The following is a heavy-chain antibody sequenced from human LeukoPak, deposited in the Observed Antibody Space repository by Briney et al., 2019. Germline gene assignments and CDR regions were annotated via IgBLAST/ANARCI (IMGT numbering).Heavy chain of an antibody. J-gene: IGHJ4*02. Sequence: LETLSLTCAVYGGSFSGYYWSWIRQPPGKGLEWIGEINHSGSTNYNPSLKSRVTISVDTSKNQFSLKLSSVTAADTAVYYCATTHDSGYDFVFDYWGQGTLVTVSS. CDR3: ATTHDSGYDFVFDY. V-gene: IGHV4-34*01. CDR1: GGSFSGYY. CDR2: INHSGST. D-gene: IGHD5-12*01.